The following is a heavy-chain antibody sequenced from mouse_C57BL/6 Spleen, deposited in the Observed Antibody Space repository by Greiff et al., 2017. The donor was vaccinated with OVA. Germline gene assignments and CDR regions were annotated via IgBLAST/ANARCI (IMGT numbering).Heavy chain of an antibody. CDR1: GYTFTSYW. CDR2: IHPNSGST. V-gene: IGHV1-64*01. CDR3: ARNDRFAY. J-gene: IGHJ3*01. Sequence: QVQLKESGAELVKPGASVKLSCKASGYTFTSYWMHWVKQRPGQGLEWIGMIHPNSGSTNYNEKFKSKATLTVDKSSSTAYMQLSSLTSEDSAVYYCARNDRFAYWGQGTLVTVSA. D-gene: IGHD2-12*01.